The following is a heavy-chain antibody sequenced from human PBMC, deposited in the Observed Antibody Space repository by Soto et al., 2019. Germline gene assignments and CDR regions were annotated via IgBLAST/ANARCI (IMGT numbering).Heavy chain of an antibody. D-gene: IGHD2-8*01. CDR2: ISAYNGNT. V-gene: IGHV1-18*01. Sequence: MISVRQDTGQGLEWVGWISAYNGNTNYAQKLQGRVTMTTDTSTSTAYMELRSLRSDDTAVYYCARDLPSYCTNGVCYSLDVWGKGTTVTVSS. CDR3: ARDLPSYCTNGVCYSLDV. J-gene: IGHJ6*04.